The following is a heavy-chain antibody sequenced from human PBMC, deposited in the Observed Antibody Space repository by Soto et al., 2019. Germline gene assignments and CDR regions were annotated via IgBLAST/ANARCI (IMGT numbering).Heavy chain of an antibody. CDR1: VGTLSRYA. Sequence: SVKVSCEASVGTLSRYAVSWVRRAPGQGLEWMGGIIPIFATANYAQNFQGRVTITADQSTNTAYMELSTLRSEDTAVYYCARAERPAPEARLTTFYYYGLDVWGQGTTVTASS. V-gene: IGHV1-69*13. CDR2: IIPIFATA. J-gene: IGHJ6*02. CDR3: ARAERPAPEARLTTFYYYGLDV. D-gene: IGHD4-4*01.